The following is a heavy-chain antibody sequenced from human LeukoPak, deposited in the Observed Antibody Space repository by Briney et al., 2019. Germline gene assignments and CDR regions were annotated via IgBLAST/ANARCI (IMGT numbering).Heavy chain of an antibody. Sequence: ASVKVSCKASGGTFSSYAISWVRQAPGQGLEWMGGIIPIFGTANYAQKFQGRVTITADESTSTAYMELSSLRSEDTAVYYCARDRVHCSGGSCYLSADDWYFDRWGRGTLVTVSS. V-gene: IGHV1-69*13. D-gene: IGHD2-15*01. CDR1: GGTFSSYA. J-gene: IGHJ2*01. CDR3: ARDRVHCSGGSCYLSADDWYFDR. CDR2: IIPIFGTA.